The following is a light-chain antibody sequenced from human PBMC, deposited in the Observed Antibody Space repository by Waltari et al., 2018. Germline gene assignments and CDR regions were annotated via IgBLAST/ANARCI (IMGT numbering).Light chain of an antibody. Sequence: QSVLAQPPSVSGAPGQRVTISCSGSSSNIGAGSDVHWYQHLPGTAPKLLIYGNSNRPSGLPDRFSDSKSGTSASLAITGLQAEDEADYYCQSYDSSLSGSVFGGGTKLTVL. CDR1: SSNIGAGSD. J-gene: IGLJ3*02. V-gene: IGLV1-40*01. CDR2: GNS. CDR3: QSYDSSLSGSV.